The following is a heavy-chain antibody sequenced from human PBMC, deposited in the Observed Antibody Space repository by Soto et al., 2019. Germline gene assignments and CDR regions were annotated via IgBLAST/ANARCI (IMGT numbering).Heavy chain of an antibody. CDR3: AKSKYDILTGYPDYYYYYYMDV. Sequence: GGSLRLSCAASGFTFSSYAMSWVRQAPGKGLEWVSAISGSGGSTYYADSVEGRFTISRDNSKNTLYLQMNSLRAEDTAVYYCAKSKYDILTGYPDYYYYYYMDVWGKGTTVTVSS. D-gene: IGHD3-9*01. V-gene: IGHV3-23*01. J-gene: IGHJ6*03. CDR2: ISGSGGST. CDR1: GFTFSSYA.